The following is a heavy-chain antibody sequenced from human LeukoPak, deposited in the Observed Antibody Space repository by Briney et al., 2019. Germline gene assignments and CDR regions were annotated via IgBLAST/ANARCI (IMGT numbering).Heavy chain of an antibody. D-gene: IGHD3-22*01. CDR2: INHSGST. CDR3: ARVTSQDYYDSSGYSFPFDY. V-gene: IGHV4-34*01. J-gene: IGHJ4*02. Sequence: SETLSLTCAVYGGSFSGYYWSWIRQPPGKGLEWIGEINHSGSTNYNPSLKSRVTISVDTSKNQFSLKLSSETAADTAVYYCARVTSQDYYDSSGYSFPFDYWGQGTLVTVSS. CDR1: GGSFSGYY.